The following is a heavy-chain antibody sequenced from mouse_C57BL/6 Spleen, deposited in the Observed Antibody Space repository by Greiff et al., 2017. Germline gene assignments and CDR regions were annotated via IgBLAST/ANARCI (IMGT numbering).Heavy chain of an antibody. J-gene: IGHJ2*01. CDR2: IRNKANGYTT. Sequence: EVKLVESGGGLVQPGASLRLSCAASGFTFTDYYMSCVRQPPGKAPEWLALIRNKANGYTTEYTAPLKGRFTISRDNSQHFLYLQMNTLRAEDSATYYCVKASSGYGNFYFDCGGQGTTLTVAS. D-gene: IGHD2-1*01. CDR3: VKASSGYGNFYFDC. V-gene: IGHV7-4*01. CDR1: GFTFTDYY.